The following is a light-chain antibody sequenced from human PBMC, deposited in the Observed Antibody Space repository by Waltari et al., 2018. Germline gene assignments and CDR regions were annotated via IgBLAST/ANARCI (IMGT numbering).Light chain of an antibody. J-gene: IGKJ4*01. CDR3: MQALKTPPT. CDR1: QSVLQSNGYKY. Sequence: TVTTQSPPSPPATSVEPASTSCRSSQSVLQSNGYKYWDWYLQKPGQSPQLLIYLGSNRASGVPDRFSGSGSDTDFTLKISRVEAEDVGVYYCMQALKTPPTFGGGTKVEIK. V-gene: IGKV2-28*01. CDR2: LGS.